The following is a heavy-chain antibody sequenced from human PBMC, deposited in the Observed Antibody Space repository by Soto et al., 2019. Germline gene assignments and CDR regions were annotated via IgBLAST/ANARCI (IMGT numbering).Heavy chain of an antibody. J-gene: IGHJ4*02. V-gene: IGHV1-69*13. CDR1: GGTFSSYA. CDR2: IIPIFGTA. D-gene: IGHD3-22*01. CDR3: ARTYYYYDSSGYYFHFDY. Sequence: SVKVSCKASGGTFSSYAISWVRQAPGQRLEWMEGIIPIFGTANYAQKFQGRVTITADESTSTAYMELSSLRSEDTAVYYCARTYYYYDSSGYYFHFDYWGQGTLVTVSS.